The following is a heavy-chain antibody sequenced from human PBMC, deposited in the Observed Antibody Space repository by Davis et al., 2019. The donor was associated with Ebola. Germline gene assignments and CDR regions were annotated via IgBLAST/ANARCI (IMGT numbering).Heavy chain of an antibody. V-gene: IGHV3-73*01. CDR2: IRSKANSYAT. CDR1: GFTFSNAW. J-gene: IGHJ6*02. D-gene: IGHD6-19*01. CDR3: EVAVAGTGYMDV. Sequence: GESLKISCAASGFTFSNAWMNWVRQAPGKGLEWVGRIRSKANSYATAYAASVKGRFTISRDDSKNTAYLQMNSLKTEDTAVYYCEVAVAGTGYMDVWGQGTTVTVSS.